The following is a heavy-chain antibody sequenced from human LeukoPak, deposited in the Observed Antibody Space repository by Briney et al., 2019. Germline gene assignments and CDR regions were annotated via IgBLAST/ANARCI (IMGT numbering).Heavy chain of an antibody. Sequence: PSETLSLTCTVPVGSISSYYWSWIRQPAGKGLEWIGRIYTSGSTNYNPSLKSRVTMSVDTSKNQFSLRLNSVTAADTAVYYCARVGAVAGHGDFDYWGQGTLVTVSS. CDR2: IYTSGST. J-gene: IGHJ4*02. CDR1: VGSISSYY. D-gene: IGHD6-19*01. CDR3: ARVGAVAGHGDFDY. V-gene: IGHV4-4*07.